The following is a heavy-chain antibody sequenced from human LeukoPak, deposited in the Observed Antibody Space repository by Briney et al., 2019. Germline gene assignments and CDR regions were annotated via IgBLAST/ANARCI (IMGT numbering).Heavy chain of an antibody. CDR3: ARGLGVGATG. CDR1: GGSFRGYY. D-gene: IGHD1-26*01. CDR2: INHSGST. V-gene: IGHV4-34*01. J-gene: IGHJ4*02. Sequence: SETLSLTCAVYGGSFRGYYWSWIRQPPGKGLEWIGEINHSGSTNYNPSLKSRVTISVVTSKNQFSLKLSSVTAADTAVYYCARGLGVGATGWGQGTLVTVSS.